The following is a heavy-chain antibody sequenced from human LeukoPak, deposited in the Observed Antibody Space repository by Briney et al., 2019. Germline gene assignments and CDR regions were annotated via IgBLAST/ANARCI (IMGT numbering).Heavy chain of an antibody. CDR3: AEERAGYTNPYYFDY. V-gene: IGHV3-23*01. D-gene: IGHD3-16*02. CDR2: ISGSGANT. CDR1: GFTFSTYA. Sequence: GGSLRLSCAASGFTFSTYAMSWVRQAPGKGLEWVSTISGSGANTYYADSVRGRFTISRDNSKNTLYLHMNSLRAEDTAVYYCAEERAGYTNPYYFDYWGQRTLVTVSS. J-gene: IGHJ4*02.